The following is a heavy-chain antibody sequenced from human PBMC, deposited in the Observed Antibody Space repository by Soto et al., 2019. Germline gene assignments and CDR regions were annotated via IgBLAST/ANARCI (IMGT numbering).Heavy chain of an antibody. CDR3: ARLGSGYSYGPPHYFDY. CDR1: GGSISSYY. Sequence: LETLSLTCTVSGGSISSYYWSWIRQPPGKGLEWIGYIYYSGSTNYNPSLKSRVTISVDTSKNQFSLKLSSVTAADTAVYYCARLGSGYSYGPPHYFDYWGQGTLVTVSS. J-gene: IGHJ4*02. D-gene: IGHD5-18*01. V-gene: IGHV4-59*08. CDR2: IYYSGST.